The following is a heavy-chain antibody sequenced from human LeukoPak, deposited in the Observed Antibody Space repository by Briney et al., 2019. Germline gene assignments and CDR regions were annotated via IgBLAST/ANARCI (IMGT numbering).Heavy chain of an antibody. Sequence: GGSLRLSCAASGFTVSSNYMNWVRQAPGKGLEWVSVIYTGGSTYYADSVKGRFTISRDNSKNTLYLQMNSLRAEDTAVYYCARSLPETVTNFDYWGQGTLVTVSS. CDR1: GFTVSSNY. CDR3: ARSLPETVTNFDY. J-gene: IGHJ4*02. CDR2: IYTGGST. V-gene: IGHV3-53*01. D-gene: IGHD4-17*01.